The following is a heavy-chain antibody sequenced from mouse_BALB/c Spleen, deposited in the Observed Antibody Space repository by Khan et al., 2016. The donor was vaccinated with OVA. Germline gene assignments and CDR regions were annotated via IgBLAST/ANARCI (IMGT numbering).Heavy chain of an antibody. CDR3: ARKDYYDYDPFPY. J-gene: IGHJ3*01. D-gene: IGHD2-4*01. V-gene: IGHV3-2*02. CDR2: ISYSGNT. CDR1: GYSITSEYA. Sequence: VQLKESGPGLVKPSQSLSLTCTVTGYSITSEYAWNWIRQFPGNKLEWMGYISYSGNTRYNPSLKSRISITRDTSKNQFFPQLNSVTTEDTATYYCARKDYYDYDPFPYWGQGTLVTVSA.